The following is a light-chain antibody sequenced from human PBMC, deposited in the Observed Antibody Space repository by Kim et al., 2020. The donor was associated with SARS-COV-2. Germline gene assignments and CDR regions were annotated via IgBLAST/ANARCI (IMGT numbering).Light chain of an antibody. Sequence: EIVLTQSPGTLSFSPGERATLSCRASQSVSSNYLAWYQQKPGQAPGLLIYGASTRATGIPDRFSGSGSGTDFTLTISRLEPEDFAVYYCEQYGNSPRTFGQGTKVDIK. CDR1: QSVSSNY. J-gene: IGKJ1*01. CDR2: GAS. V-gene: IGKV3-20*01. CDR3: EQYGNSPRT.